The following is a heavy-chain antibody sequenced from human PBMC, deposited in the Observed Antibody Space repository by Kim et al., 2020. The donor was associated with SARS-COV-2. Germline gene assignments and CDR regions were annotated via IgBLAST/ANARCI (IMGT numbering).Heavy chain of an antibody. Sequence: SETLSLTCAVSGGSISSSNWWSWVRQPPGKGLEWIGEIYHSGSTNYNPSLKSRVTISVDKSKNQFSLKLSSVTAADTAVYYCAREGQRIAVAGSGGYGMDVWGQGTTVTVSS. J-gene: IGHJ6*02. CDR2: IYHSGST. D-gene: IGHD6-19*01. CDR1: GGSISSSNW. CDR3: AREGQRIAVAGSGGYGMDV. V-gene: IGHV4-4*02.